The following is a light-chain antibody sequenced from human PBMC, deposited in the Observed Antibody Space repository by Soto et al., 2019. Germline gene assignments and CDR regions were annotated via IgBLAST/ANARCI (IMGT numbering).Light chain of an antibody. V-gene: IGLV2-14*01. J-gene: IGLJ2*01. CDR3: SSYTSSSTVI. Sequence: QSALTQPASVSGSPGQSITISCTGTSSDVGGYNDVSWYQQHPGKAPKLMIYEVSNRPSGVSNRFSGSKSGYTASLTISGLQAEDEADYYCSSYTSSSTVIFGGRTKLTVL. CDR2: EVS. CDR1: SSDVGGYND.